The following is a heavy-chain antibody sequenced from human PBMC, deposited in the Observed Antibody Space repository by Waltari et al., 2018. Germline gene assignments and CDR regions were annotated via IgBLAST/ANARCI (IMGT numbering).Heavy chain of an antibody. CDR1: GDTSTSVG. D-gene: IGHD2-21*02. CDR2: SSVYNGNT. J-gene: IGHJ6*03. Sequence: QIQLVQSGPEGKKPGASVKVSGKAPGDTSTSVGISWVQQARGQGLEWMGWSSVYNGNTRYAEKIQGRVTMTTDTSTSTAYMELRSLRFDDTAIYYCAVGEGDSLLYYYMDVWGKGTTVTVSS. CDR3: AVGEGDSLLYYYMDV. V-gene: IGHV1-18*01.